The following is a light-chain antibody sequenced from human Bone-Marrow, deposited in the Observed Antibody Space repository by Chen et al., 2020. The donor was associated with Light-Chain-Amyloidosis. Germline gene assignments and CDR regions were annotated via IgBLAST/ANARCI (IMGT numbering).Light chain of an antibody. CDR3: FSTDSSDNHGGV. CDR1: ALPYKY. J-gene: IGLJ3*02. CDR2: DGS. V-gene: IGLV3-10*01. Sequence: SYELTHPPSVSVSPGQTARITCSGDALPYKYTYWYQQKSGQAPVLVIYDGSRRPSGIPERFSASSSGTIATLTVSGAQVEDEADYYCFSTDSSDNHGGVFGGGTKLTFL.